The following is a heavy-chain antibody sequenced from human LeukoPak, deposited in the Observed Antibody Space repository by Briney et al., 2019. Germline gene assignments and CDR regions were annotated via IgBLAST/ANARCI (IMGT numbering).Heavy chain of an antibody. D-gene: IGHD6-13*01. CDR3: ARGDSSSSGWYFDL. V-gene: IGHV3-66*01. Sequence: GGSLRLSCAASGFTVSSNYMSWVRQAPGKGLEWVSVIYSGGSTYYADSVKGRFTISRDNSKNTLYLQMNSLRAEDTAVYYCARGDSSSSGWYFDLWGRGTLVTVSS. CDR2: IYSGGST. CDR1: GFTVSSNY. J-gene: IGHJ2*01.